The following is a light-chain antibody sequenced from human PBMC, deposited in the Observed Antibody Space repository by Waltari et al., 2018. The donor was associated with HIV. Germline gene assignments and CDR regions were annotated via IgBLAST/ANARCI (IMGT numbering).Light chain of an antibody. CDR2: DVS. Sequence: QSALTQPRSVSGSPGQSVTISCTGTSSNVGDSTYVSWYRQNPGKVPKLIVDDVSKRPSGVPDRFSGSRSGNTASLTISGLQAEDEADYFCCSYAGNYSYVFGSGSRVTVL. CDR1: SSNVGDSTY. J-gene: IGLJ1*01. V-gene: IGLV2-11*01. CDR3: CSYAGNYSYV.